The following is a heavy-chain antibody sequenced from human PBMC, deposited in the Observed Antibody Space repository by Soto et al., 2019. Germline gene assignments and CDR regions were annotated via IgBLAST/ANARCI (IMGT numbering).Heavy chain of an antibody. CDR3: AREAVVVAAEDY. Sequence: PGGSLRLSCAASGFTFSSYWMHWVRQAPGKGLVWVSRINSDGSSTSYADSVKGRFTISRDNAKNTLYLQMNSLRAEDTAVYYCAREAVVVAAEDYWGQGTLVTVSS. CDR1: GFTFSSYW. D-gene: IGHD2-15*01. CDR2: INSDGSST. J-gene: IGHJ4*02. V-gene: IGHV3-74*01.